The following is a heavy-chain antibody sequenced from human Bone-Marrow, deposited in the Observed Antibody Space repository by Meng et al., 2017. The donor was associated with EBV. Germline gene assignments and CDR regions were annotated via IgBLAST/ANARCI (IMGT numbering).Heavy chain of an antibody. CDR3: AKDSRVTMVRGSNNWFDP. D-gene: IGHD3-10*01. Sequence: VQLLKSGGGLVQPGGSLRLSCAASGFTFSSYGMHWVRQAPGKGLEWVAVISYDGSNKYYADSVKGRFTISRDNSKNTLYLQMNSLRAEDTAVYYCAKDSRVTMVRGSNNWFDPWGQGTLVTVSS. CDR1: GFTFSSYG. J-gene: IGHJ5*02. V-gene: IGHV3-30*18. CDR2: ISYDGSNK.